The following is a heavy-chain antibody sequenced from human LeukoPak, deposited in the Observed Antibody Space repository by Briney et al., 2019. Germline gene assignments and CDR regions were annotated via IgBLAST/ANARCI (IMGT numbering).Heavy chain of an antibody. J-gene: IGHJ4*02. CDR1: GYTFTGYY. D-gene: IGHD6-13*01. Sequence: ASVKVSCKASGYTFTGYYMHWVRQAPGQGLEWMGWINPNSGGTNYAQKFQGRVTMTRDTSISTAYMELSRLRSDDTAVYYCARDGSSSWFQNDYWGQGTLVTVSS. CDR3: ARDGSSSWFQNDY. CDR2: INPNSGGT. V-gene: IGHV1-2*02.